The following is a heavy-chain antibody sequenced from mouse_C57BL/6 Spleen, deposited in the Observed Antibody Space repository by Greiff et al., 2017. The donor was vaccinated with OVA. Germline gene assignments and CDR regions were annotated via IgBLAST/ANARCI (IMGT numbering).Heavy chain of an antibody. D-gene: IGHD5-1*01. V-gene: IGHV14-4*01. CDR3: TVLPRDY. CDR2: IDPENGDT. CDR1: GFNIKDDY. J-gene: IGHJ4*01. Sequence: VQLQQSGAELVRPGASVKLSCAASGFNIKDDYMHWVKQRPEQGLEWIGWIDPENGDTEYASKFQGKATITADTSSNTAYLQLSSLTSEDTAVYYCTVLPRDYWGQGTSVTVSS.